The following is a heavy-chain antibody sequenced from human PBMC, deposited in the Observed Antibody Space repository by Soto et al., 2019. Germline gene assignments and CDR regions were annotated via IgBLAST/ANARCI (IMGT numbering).Heavy chain of an antibody. V-gene: IGHV3-30-3*01. J-gene: IGHJ3*02. CDR1: GLSLSTYA. CDR3: ARPIQLGAFDI. Sequence: QVQLVESGGGVVQPGRSLRLSCAASGLSLSTYAMHWVRQAPGKGLEWVARISCDGSNKYYADSVKGRFTISRDNSENTRSLKMNSLRAEDTAVYYCARPIQLGAFDIWGQGTMVTVSS. D-gene: IGHD4-4*01. CDR2: ISCDGSNK.